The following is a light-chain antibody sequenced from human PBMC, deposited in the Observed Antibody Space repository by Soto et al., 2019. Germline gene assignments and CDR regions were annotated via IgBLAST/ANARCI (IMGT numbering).Light chain of an antibody. J-gene: IGLJ1*01. V-gene: IGLV1-51*01. CDR1: SSNIGGNS. Sequence: QSVLTQPPSVSAAPGQKVTISCSRSSSNIGGNSVSWYQQLPGTAPKLLIYDDNKRPSGIPDRFSGSKSGTSATLGITGFQTGDEADYYCGSWDSSLSAYVFGTGTKGTVL. CDR2: DDN. CDR3: GSWDSSLSAYV.